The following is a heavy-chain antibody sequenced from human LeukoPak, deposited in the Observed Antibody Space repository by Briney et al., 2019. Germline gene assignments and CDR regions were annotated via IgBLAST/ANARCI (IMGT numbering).Heavy chain of an antibody. CDR3: ASGSLRYFDWILPPGYYYYGMDV. CDR1: GGTFSSYA. V-gene: IGHV1-69*06. D-gene: IGHD3-9*01. CDR2: IIPIFGTA. J-gene: IGHJ6*04. Sequence: GASVKVSCKASGGTFSSYAISWVRQAPGQGLEWMGGIIPIFGTANYAQKFQGRVTITADKSTSTAYMELSSLRSEDTAVYYCASGSLRYFDWILPPGYYYYGMDVWGKGTTVTVSS.